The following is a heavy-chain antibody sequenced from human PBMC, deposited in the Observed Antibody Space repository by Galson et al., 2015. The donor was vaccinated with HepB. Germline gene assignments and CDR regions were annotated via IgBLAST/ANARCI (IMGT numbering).Heavy chain of an antibody. Sequence: SLRLSCAASGFTFSNAWMSWVRQAPGKGLEWVGRIKSKTDGGTTDYAAPVKGRFTISRDDSKNTLYLQMNSLKTEDTAVYYCTTDEAVAGTLLGAFDIWGQGTMVTVSS. CDR1: GFTFSNAW. CDR2: IKSKTDGGTT. V-gene: IGHV3-15*01. D-gene: IGHD6-19*01. CDR3: TTDEAVAGTLLGAFDI. J-gene: IGHJ3*02.